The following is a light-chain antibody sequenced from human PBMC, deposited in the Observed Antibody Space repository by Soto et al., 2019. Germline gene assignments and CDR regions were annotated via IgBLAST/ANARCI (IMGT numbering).Light chain of an antibody. CDR2: VAS. Sequence: EIVLTQSPATLSLSPGERATLSCRASQTVRNNLAWYQQRPGQAPRLLIYVASTRATGIPARFSGSGSGTEFTLTISSLQSEDFAVYYCQQYNNWPLWTFGQGTKVEIK. V-gene: IGKV3-15*01. J-gene: IGKJ1*01. CDR1: QTVRNN. CDR3: QQYNNWPLWT.